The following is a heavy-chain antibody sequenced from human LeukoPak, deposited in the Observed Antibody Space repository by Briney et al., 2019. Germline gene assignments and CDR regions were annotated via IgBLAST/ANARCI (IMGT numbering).Heavy chain of an antibody. D-gene: IGHD6-13*01. Sequence: SETLSLTCTVSGYSISSGGYYWSWIRQHPGKGLEWIGYIYYSGSTYYNPSLKSRVTISVDTSKNQFSLKLSSVTAADTAVYYCASPGNWEAGNYFQHWGQGTLVTLSS. CDR2: IYYSGST. CDR3: ASPGNWEAGNYFQH. CDR1: GYSISSGGYY. V-gene: IGHV4-31*03. J-gene: IGHJ1*01.